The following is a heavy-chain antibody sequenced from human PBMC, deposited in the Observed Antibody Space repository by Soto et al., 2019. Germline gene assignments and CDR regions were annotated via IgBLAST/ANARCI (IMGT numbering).Heavy chain of an antibody. V-gene: IGHV3-13*01. CDR1: GFSFSNHD. CDR3: VRVNADAYDV. CDR2: ITTGGNA. J-gene: IGHJ3*01. Sequence: EVKLVESGGDLAQPGGSLRLSCAASGFSFSNHDMHWVRQPKGKGLEGVSGITTGGNAYFEHSVKGRFSISRENAKNSFYPQTSSLRAEDTAMYYCVRVNADAYDVWGQGTMVTVSS.